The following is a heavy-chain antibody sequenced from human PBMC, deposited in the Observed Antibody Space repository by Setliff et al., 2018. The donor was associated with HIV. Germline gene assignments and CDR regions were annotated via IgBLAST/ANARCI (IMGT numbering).Heavy chain of an antibody. CDR2: ILRSGTT. CDR1: GGSFGDYH. Sequence: SKTLSLTCILSGGSFGDYHWSWIRQPAGRGLEWIGRILRSGTTDYKFSLKSRVTISIDTSRNQFSLRLTSVTAEDTAVYYCARDRHYSGLGSYGPWGPGTLVTVPQ. V-gene: IGHV4-4*07. D-gene: IGHD3-10*01. CDR3: ARDRHYSGLGSYGP. J-gene: IGHJ5*02.